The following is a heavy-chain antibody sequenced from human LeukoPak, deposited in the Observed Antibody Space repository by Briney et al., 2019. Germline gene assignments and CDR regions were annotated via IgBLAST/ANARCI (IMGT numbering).Heavy chain of an antibody. D-gene: IGHD6-19*01. V-gene: IGHV3-23*01. CDR1: GFTFNSYA. J-gene: IGHJ4*02. CDR3: GKTTTGYSSGRYPGWPVDY. Sequence: GGSLRLSCAASGFTFNSYAMYWVRQAPGKGLEWVSGIFGSGGSAHYADSVKGRFTISRDNSKNTVHLQMDSLRVEDTAVYYCGKTTTGYSSGRYPGWPVDYWGQGTLVTVSS. CDR2: IFGSGGSA.